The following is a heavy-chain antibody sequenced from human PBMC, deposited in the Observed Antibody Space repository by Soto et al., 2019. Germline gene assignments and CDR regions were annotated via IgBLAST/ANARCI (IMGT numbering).Heavy chain of an antibody. CDR3: ARTNWNYVGFAENYYMDV. Sequence: SETLSLTCTVSGGSISSYYWSWIRQPPGKGLEWIGYIYYSGSTNYNPSLKSRVTISVDTSKNQFSLKLSSVTAADTAVYYCARTNWNYVGFAENYYMDVWGKGTTVTVSS. CDR2: IYYSGST. V-gene: IGHV4-59*01. CDR1: GGSISSYY. J-gene: IGHJ6*03. D-gene: IGHD1-7*01.